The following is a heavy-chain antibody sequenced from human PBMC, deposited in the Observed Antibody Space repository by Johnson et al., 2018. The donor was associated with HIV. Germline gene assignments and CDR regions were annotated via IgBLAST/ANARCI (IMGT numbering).Heavy chain of an antibody. D-gene: IGHD6-13*01. V-gene: IGHV3-33*06. CDR2: MWYDGTKK. CDR3: AKCIWGSSLIDAFDI. Sequence: QVQLVESGRGVVRPGGSLRVSCAASGFTFDDYGMSWVRQAPGTGLEWVAGMWYDGTKKNYADSVKGRFPISRDNSKNTLHLQMNSLRAEDTAVYYCAKCIWGSSLIDAFDIWGQGTMVTVSS. J-gene: IGHJ3*02. CDR1: GFTFDDYG.